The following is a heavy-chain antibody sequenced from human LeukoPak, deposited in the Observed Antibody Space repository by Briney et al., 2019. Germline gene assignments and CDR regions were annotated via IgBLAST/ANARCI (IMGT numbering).Heavy chain of an antibody. V-gene: IGHV4-4*02. D-gene: IGHD1-26*01. CDR1: GGSISGTNW. CDR3: SRESGPFSPFGF. J-gene: IGHJ4*02. CDR2: ISLRGLT. Sequence: SGTLSLTCGVSGGSISGTNWWSWVRQPPGQGLEWIGEISLRGLTNYNPSLRSRLTMSLDESKNQVSLNLTSVTAADTAVYYCSRESGPFSPFGFWGQGTLVSVHS.